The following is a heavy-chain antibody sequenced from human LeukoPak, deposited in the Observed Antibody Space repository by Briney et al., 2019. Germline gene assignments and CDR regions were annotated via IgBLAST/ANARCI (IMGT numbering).Heavy chain of an antibody. J-gene: IGHJ4*02. CDR3: AKRRIDEGNFDY. D-gene: IGHD3-10*01. Sequence: GGSLRLSCAASGFTFSSYSMSWARQAPGKGLEWVSAISGSGSSTYYADSVKGRFTISRDNSKNTLYLQMNSLRAEDTAVYYCAKRRIDEGNFDYWGQGTLVTVSS. V-gene: IGHV3-23*01. CDR1: GFTFSSYS. CDR2: ISGSGSST.